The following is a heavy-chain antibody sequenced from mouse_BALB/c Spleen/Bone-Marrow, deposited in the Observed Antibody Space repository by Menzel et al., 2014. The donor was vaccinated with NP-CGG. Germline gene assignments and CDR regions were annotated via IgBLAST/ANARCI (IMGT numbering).Heavy chain of an antibody. Sequence: VKLMESGAELARPGASVKLSCKASGYTFTSYWMQWVKQRPGQGLEWIGAIYPGDGDTRYTQKFKGKATLTADKSSSTAYMQLSSLTSEDSAVYYCARGSMILNYFDYWGQGTTLTVSS. CDR2: IYPGDGDT. V-gene: IGHV1-87*01. D-gene: IGHD2-3*01. CDR3: ARGSMILNYFDY. J-gene: IGHJ2*01. CDR1: GYTFTSYW.